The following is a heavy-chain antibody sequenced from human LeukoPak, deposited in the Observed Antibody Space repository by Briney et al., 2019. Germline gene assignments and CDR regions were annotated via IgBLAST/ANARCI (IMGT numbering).Heavy chain of an antibody. CDR3: ARFDYGDTGLFDC. Sequence: SETLSLTCTVSGGSISSGGYYWSWIRQHPGKGLEWIGYIYYSGSTYYNPSLKSRVTISVDTSKNQFSLKLSSVTAADTAVYYCARFDYGDTGLFDCWGQGTLVTVSS. V-gene: IGHV4-31*03. CDR1: GGSISSGGYY. J-gene: IGHJ4*02. CDR2: IYYSGST. D-gene: IGHD4-17*01.